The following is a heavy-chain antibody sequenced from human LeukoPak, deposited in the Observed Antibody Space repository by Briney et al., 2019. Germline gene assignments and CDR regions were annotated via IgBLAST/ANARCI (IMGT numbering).Heavy chain of an antibody. Sequence: KPSETLSLTCTVSGGSISSSSYYWGWIRQPPGKGLEWIGSIYYSGSTYYNPSLKSRVTISVDTSKNQFSLKLSSVTAADTAVYYCAGSPAGVYYDSSGYYYGFCDYWGQGTLVTVSS. CDR1: GGSISSSSYY. D-gene: IGHD3-22*01. CDR2: IYYSGST. J-gene: IGHJ4*02. CDR3: AGSPAGVYYDSSGYYYGFCDY. V-gene: IGHV4-39*07.